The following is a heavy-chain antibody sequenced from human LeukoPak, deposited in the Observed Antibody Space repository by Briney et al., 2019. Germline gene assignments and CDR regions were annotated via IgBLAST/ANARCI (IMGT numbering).Heavy chain of an antibody. Sequence: GGSLRLSCAASAFTFSSYAMSWVRQAPGKGLEWVSTNSGSGSSTYYADSVKGRFTISRDNSKNTLYLQMNSLRAEDTAVFYCATSTARYCSSTSCYQSYFDYWGQGTLVTVSS. J-gene: IGHJ4*02. CDR1: AFTFSSYA. CDR2: NSGSGSST. CDR3: ATSTARYCSSTSCYQSYFDY. V-gene: IGHV3-23*01. D-gene: IGHD2-2*01.